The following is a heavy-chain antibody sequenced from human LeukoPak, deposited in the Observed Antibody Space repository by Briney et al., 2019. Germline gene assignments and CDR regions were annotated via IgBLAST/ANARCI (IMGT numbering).Heavy chain of an antibody. D-gene: IGHD6-13*01. CDR1: GFTFSDYG. V-gene: IGHV3-30*02. CDR2: IRYDGSYK. Sequence: GGSLRLSCAASGFTFSDYGVHWVRQAPGKGLEWVAFIRYDGSYKYYANSMKGRFSISRDNSKNTLYLQMNSLRAEDTAVYYCAKDLVAADRYYFDYWGQGTLVTVSS. J-gene: IGHJ4*02. CDR3: AKDLVAADRYYFDY.